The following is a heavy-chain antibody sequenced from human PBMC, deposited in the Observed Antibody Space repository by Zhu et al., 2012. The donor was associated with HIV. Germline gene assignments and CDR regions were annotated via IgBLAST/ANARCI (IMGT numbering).Heavy chain of an antibody. D-gene: IGHD3-16*01. Sequence: QVQLQESGPGLVKPSETLSLTCGVSGYSINSDYYWGWIRQPPGKGLEWIGSVYYSGSTYYNPSLKSRLTISVHTSRNQFSLKLSSVTAADTAVYYCARHRHVAQTYYDYVWGNYVGDSFEIWGQGTMVTSLQ. CDR3: ARHRHVAQTYYDYVWGNYVGDSFEI. J-gene: IGHJ3*02. CDR1: GYSINSDYY. CDR2: VYYSGST. V-gene: IGHV4-38-2*01.